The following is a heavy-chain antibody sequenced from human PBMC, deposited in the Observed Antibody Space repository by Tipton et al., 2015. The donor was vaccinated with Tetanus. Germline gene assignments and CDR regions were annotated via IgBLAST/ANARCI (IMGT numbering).Heavy chain of an antibody. CDR1: GGSLRTSDYY. CDR3: ARANNDYSKKGPLDY. V-gene: IGHV4-39*07. Sequence: TLSLTCIVSGGSLRTSDYYGAWVRQSPGKGLEWIGSVSYSGRTYYNPSLKSRVTMSVDTSKNQFSLNLRSVITADTAVYYCARANNDYSKKGPLDYWGQGILVIVSS. J-gene: IGHJ4*02. CDR2: VSYSGRT. D-gene: IGHD5-12*01.